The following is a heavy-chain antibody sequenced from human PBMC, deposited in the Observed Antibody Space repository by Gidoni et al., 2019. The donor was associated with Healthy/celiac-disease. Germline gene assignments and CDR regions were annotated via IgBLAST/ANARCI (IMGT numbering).Heavy chain of an antibody. CDR1: GFHFRSYA. V-gene: IGHV3-30*01. J-gene: IGHJ4*02. Sequence: QVQLVESGGGVVQPGRSLRLSCAASGFHFRSYAMHWVRQAPGKGLEWVAVISYDGINKYYADSVKGRLTIARDNSKNTLYLQMNSLRAEDTAVYYCARDSKPHYGDYPDYWGQGTLVTVSS. CDR3: ARDSKPHYGDYPDY. CDR2: ISYDGINK. D-gene: IGHD4-17*01.